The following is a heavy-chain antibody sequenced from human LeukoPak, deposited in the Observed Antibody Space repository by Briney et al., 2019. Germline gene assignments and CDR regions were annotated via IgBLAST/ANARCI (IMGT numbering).Heavy chain of an antibody. V-gene: IGHV1-69*05. J-gene: IGHJ3*02. CDR3: ASLGYCSSTSCYAFDI. Sequence: SVKVSCKASGGTFSSYAISWVRQAPGQGLEWMGRIIPIFGTANYAQKFQGRVTITTDESTSTAYMELSSLRSEDTAVYYCASLGYCSSTSCYAFDIWGQGTMVTVSS. CDR1: GGTFSSYA. D-gene: IGHD2-2*01. CDR2: IIPIFGTA.